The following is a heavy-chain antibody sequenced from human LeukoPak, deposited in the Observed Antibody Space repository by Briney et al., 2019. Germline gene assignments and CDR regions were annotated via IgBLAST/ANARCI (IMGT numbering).Heavy chain of an antibody. D-gene: IGHD2-2*01. V-gene: IGHV4-59*01. CDR2: IYYSGST. CDR3: ARGNGWVCSSTSCYNWFDP. J-gene: IGHJ5*02. Sequence: PSETLSLTCTVSGGSISSYYWSWIRHPPGKGREWIGYIYYSGSTNYNSSLKSRVTISVVTSKNEYSLKLSSVAAADTAVYYCARGNGWVCSSTSCYNWFDPWGQGTLVTVSS. CDR1: GGSISSYY.